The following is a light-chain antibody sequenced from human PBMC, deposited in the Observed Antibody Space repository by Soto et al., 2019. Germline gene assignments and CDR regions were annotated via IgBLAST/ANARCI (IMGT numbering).Light chain of an antibody. J-gene: IGLJ1*01. V-gene: IGLV1-44*01. Sequence: QLVLTQPPSASGTPGQRVTISCSGGSSNIGSNTVNWYQQLPGTAPKLLIYSNNQRPSGVPDRFSGSKSGTSASLAISGLQSEDEADYYCAAWDDSLNGYVFGTGTKVTVL. CDR1: SSNIGSNT. CDR3: AAWDDSLNGYV. CDR2: SNN.